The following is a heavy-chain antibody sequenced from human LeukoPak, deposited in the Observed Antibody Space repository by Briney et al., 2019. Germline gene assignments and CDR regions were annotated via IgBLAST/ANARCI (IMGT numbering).Heavy chain of an antibody. CDR3: ARSIAVATTEDAFDI. Sequence: ASVKVSCKASGYTFTSYGISWVRQAPGQGLEWMGRISAYNGNTNYAQKLQGRVTMTTDTSTSTAYMELRSLRSDDTPVYYCARSIAVATTEDAFDIWGQGTMVTVSS. CDR1: GYTFTSYG. CDR2: ISAYNGNT. D-gene: IGHD6-19*01. V-gene: IGHV1-18*01. J-gene: IGHJ3*02.